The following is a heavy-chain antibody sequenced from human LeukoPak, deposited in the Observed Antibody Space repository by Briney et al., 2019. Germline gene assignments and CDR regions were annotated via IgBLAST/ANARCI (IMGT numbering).Heavy chain of an antibody. Sequence: SGPTLVKPTQTLTLTCTFSGFSLSTSGVGVGWVRQPPGKALEWLALIYWDDDKRYSPSLKSRLTITKDTSKNQVVLTMTNMDAVDTATYYCAHTAGFWSGYPTFDYWGQGTLVTVSS. V-gene: IGHV2-5*02. CDR2: IYWDDDK. CDR1: GFSLSTSGVG. CDR3: AHTAGFWSGYPTFDY. J-gene: IGHJ4*02. D-gene: IGHD3-3*01.